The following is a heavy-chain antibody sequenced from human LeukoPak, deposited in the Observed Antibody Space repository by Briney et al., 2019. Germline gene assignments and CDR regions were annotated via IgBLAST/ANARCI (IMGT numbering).Heavy chain of an antibody. CDR2: ISSSSYI. V-gene: IGHV3-21*01. J-gene: IGHJ6*03. CDR1: GFTFSSYS. Sequence: GGSLRLSCAASGFTFSSYSMNWVRQAPGKGLEWVSSISSSSYIYYADSVKGRFTISRDNAKNSLYLQMNSLRAEDTAVYYCARVGYDFWSGLGDYYYYYMDVWGKGTTVTVSS. CDR3: ARVGYDFWSGLGDYYYYYMDV. D-gene: IGHD3-3*01.